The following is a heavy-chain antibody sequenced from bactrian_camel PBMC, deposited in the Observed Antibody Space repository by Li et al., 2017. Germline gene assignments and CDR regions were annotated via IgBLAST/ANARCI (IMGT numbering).Heavy chain of an antibody. CDR1: GYTYREYC. J-gene: IGHJ4*01. CDR2: MEIDGTI. D-gene: IGHD2*01. V-gene: IGHV3S63*01. CDR3: AADDVPENEPCGLVVKSDFNY. Sequence: HVQLVESGGGSVQAGGSLRLSCTVSGYTYREYCMGWFRQAPGKKREGVALMEIDGTITYADSVKDRFTISQVNFNNTLATLYLKMNSLKPEDTARYYCAADDVPENEPCGLVVKSDFNYWGQGTQVTVS.